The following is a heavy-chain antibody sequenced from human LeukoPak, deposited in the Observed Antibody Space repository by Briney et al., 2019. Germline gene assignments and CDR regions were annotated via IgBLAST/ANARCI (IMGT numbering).Heavy chain of an antibody. CDR2: IVVGSGNT. Sequence: ASVKVSCKASGFTFTSSATQWVRQARGQRLEWIGWIVVGSGNTNYAQKFQERVTITRDMSTSTAYMELSSLRSEDTAVYYCAAGFYGGNLDYWGQGTLVTVSS. V-gene: IGHV1-58*02. J-gene: IGHJ4*02. D-gene: IGHD4-23*01. CDR1: GFTFTSSA. CDR3: AAGFYGGNLDY.